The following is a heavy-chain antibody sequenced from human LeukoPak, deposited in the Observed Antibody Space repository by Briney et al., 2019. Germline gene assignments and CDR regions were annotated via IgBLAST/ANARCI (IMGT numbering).Heavy chain of an antibody. CDR2: INGDGRTT. V-gene: IGHV3-74*01. Sequence: PGGSLRLSCAASEFTFSNHWMHWVRQAPGKGLVWVSHINGDGRTTTYADSVKGRFTISRDNAKNTLYLQVNGLRVDDTAVYHCAGDGHYGMYVWGQGTTVTVSS. CDR3: AGDGHYGMYV. J-gene: IGHJ6*02. CDR1: EFTFSNHW.